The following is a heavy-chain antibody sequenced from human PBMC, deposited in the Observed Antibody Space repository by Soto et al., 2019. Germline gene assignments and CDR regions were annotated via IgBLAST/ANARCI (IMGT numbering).Heavy chain of an antibody. D-gene: IGHD1-26*01. CDR1: GGSISSYY. V-gene: IGHV4-59*08. CDR2: INYSGST. CDR3: ARHGNSGSYCDY. J-gene: IGHJ4*02. Sequence: SETLSLTCTVSGGSISSYYWSWIRQPPGKGLEWIGYINYSGSTNYNPSLKSRVTISVDTSKNQFSLKLSSVTAADTAVYYWARHGNSGSYCDYWGQGTLVTVSS.